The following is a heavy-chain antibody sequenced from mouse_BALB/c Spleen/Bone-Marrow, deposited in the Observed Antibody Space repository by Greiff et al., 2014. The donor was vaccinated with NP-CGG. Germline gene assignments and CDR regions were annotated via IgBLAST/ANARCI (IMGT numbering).Heavy chain of an antibody. CDR2: ISNLAYSI. Sequence: EVKVVASGGGILQPGGSRKLSCVASGFTFSDYGMAWVRQAPGKGPEWVAFISNLAYSIYYADTVTGRFTISRENAKNTLYLEMSSLRSEDTAMYYCAREGGAMDYWGQGTSVTVSS. CDR1: GFTFSDYG. J-gene: IGHJ4*01. CDR3: AREGGAMDY. V-gene: IGHV5-15*02.